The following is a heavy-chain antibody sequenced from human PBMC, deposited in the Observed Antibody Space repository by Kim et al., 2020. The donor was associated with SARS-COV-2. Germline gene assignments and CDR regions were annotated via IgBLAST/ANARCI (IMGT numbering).Heavy chain of an antibody. Sequence: VKGRFTISRDNSKNTLYLQMNSLRAEDTAVYYCAKKGSSWYENGGYYFDYWGQGTLVTVSS. D-gene: IGHD6-13*01. V-gene: IGHV3-23*01. J-gene: IGHJ4*02. CDR3: AKKGSSWYENGGYYFDY.